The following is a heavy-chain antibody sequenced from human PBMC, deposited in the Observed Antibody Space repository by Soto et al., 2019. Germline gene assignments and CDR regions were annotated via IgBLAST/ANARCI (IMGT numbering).Heavy chain of an antibody. Sequence: PSETLSLTCTVSGGSISSYYWSWIRQPPGKGLEWIGYIYYSGSTNYNPSLKSRVTISVDTSKNQFSLKLSSVTAADTAVYYCASTRHDYYYGSGSDTNWFDPWGQGTLVTVSS. J-gene: IGHJ5*02. CDR2: IYYSGST. D-gene: IGHD3-10*01. V-gene: IGHV4-59*08. CDR1: GGSISSYY. CDR3: ASTRHDYYYGSGSDTNWFDP.